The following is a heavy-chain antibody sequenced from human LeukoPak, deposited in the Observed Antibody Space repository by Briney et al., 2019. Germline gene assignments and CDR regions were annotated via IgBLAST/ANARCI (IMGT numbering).Heavy chain of an antibody. CDR2: IRSKANSCAT. CDR3: AKADPLRYFDWLFAPYF. J-gene: IGHJ4*02. D-gene: IGHD3-9*01. V-gene: IGHV3-73*01. CDR1: GFTFSGSA. Sequence: PGGSLRLSCAASGFTFSGSAMHWVRQASGKGLEWVGRIRSKANSCATAYAASVKGRFTISRDDSKNTAYLQMNSLRAEDTAVYYCAKADPLRYFDWLFAPYFWGQGTLVTVSS.